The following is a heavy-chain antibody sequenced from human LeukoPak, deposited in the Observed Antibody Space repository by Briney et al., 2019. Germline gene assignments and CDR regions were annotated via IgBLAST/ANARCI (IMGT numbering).Heavy chain of an antibody. V-gene: IGHV3-23*01. Sequence: QPGGSLRLSCAASGFTFSNYAMSWVRQAPGKGLEWVSGISGSGVSTYYADSVKGRFTSSRDNSKNTLYLQMNSLRAEDTAVYYCARDSGSLSYWGQGTLVTVSS. CDR2: ISGSGVST. J-gene: IGHJ4*02. CDR3: ARDSGSLSY. D-gene: IGHD3-10*01. CDR1: GFTFSNYA.